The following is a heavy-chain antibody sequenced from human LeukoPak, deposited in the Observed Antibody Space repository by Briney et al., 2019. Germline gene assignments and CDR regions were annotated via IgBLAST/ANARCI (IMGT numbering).Heavy chain of an antibody. J-gene: IGHJ4*02. CDR3: AVSGYSSSWEEYYFDY. CDR2: IKQDGSNK. V-gene: IGHV3-7*01. Sequence: PGGSLRLSCAASGFTFSSYWMSWVHQAPGKGLEWVANIKQDGSNKYYADSVKGRFTISRDNSKNTLYLQMNSLRAEDTAVYYCAVSGYSSSWEEYYFDYWGQGTLVTVSS. D-gene: IGHD6-13*01. CDR1: GFTFSSYW.